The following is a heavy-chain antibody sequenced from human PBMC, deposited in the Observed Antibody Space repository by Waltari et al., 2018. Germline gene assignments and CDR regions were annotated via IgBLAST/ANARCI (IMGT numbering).Heavy chain of an antibody. V-gene: IGHV4-39*07. D-gene: IGHD4-4*01. Sequence: QLQLQESGPGLVKPSETLSLICTVSGVSISSSSYYWGWIRQPPGKGLEWIANIYYDGYTYYNSSLQSRLTISRDTPKNQFSLKLTSVTAADTAVYYCARGAGHYKPFDFWGQGTLVAVSS. CDR1: GVSISSSSYY. CDR2: IYYDGYT. J-gene: IGHJ4*02. CDR3: ARGAGHYKPFDF.